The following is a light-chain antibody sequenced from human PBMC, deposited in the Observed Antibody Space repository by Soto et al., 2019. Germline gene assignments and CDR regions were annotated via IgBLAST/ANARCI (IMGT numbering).Light chain of an antibody. J-gene: IGLJ1*01. CDR3: CSLTTSHTYV. CDR1: SSDIGHYDY. CDR2: HVT. V-gene: IGLV2-14*03. Sequence: QSVLTQPASVSGSPGQSITISCTGTSSDIGHYDYVSWYQQHPGKAPKLMIYHVTYRPSGVSNRYSGAKSANSASLTISGLQADDEADYYCCSLTTSHTYVFGSGTRSPS.